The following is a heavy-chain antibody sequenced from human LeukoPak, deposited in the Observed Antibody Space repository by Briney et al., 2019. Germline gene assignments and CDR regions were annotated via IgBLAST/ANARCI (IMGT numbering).Heavy chain of an antibody. Sequence: GASVKVSCKASGYTFTSYYMHWVRQAPGQGLEWMGWINPNSGGTNYAQKFQGRVTMTRDTSISTAYMELSRLRSDDTAVYYCARDWSYDSSGYHDYWGQGTLVTVSS. CDR2: INPNSGGT. J-gene: IGHJ4*02. D-gene: IGHD3-22*01. CDR1: GYTFTSYY. CDR3: ARDWSYDSSGYHDY. V-gene: IGHV1-2*02.